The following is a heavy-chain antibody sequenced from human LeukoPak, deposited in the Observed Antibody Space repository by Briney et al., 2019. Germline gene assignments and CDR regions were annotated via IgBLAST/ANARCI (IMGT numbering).Heavy chain of an antibody. V-gene: IGHV3-23*01. CDR3: ASPGKAAAE. D-gene: IGHD6-13*01. CDR2: VTGSGSST. J-gene: IGHJ1*01. CDR1: GFTFSDYS. Sequence: GGSLRLSCAASGFTFSDYSMGWVRQAPGKGLDWVSAVTGSGSSTDYADSVKGRFTISRDNAKNTLYLQMNSLRVEDTAVYYCASPGKAAAEGGQGTPVTVSS.